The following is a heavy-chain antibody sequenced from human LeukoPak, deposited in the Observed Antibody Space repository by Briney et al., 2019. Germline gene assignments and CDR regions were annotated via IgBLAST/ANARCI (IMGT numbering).Heavy chain of an antibody. Sequence: GGSLRLSCAASGFTFSSYGMHWVRQAPGKGLEWVAVISYDGSNKYYADSVKGRFTISRDNSKNTLYLQMNSLRAEDTAVYYCAKGVYSSSWYMYYFDYWGQGTLVTVSS. V-gene: IGHV3-30*18. CDR1: GFTFSSYG. J-gene: IGHJ4*02. CDR2: ISYDGSNK. D-gene: IGHD6-13*01. CDR3: AKGVYSSSWYMYYFDY.